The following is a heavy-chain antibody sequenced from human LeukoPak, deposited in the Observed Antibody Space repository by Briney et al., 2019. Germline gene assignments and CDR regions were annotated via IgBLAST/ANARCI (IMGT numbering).Heavy chain of an antibody. CDR3: AKGGPYDFWSGYGGRNVMDV. Sequence: GGSLRLSCAASGFTFSSYAMSWVRQAPGRGLEWVSAISGSGGSTYYADSVKGRFTISRDNSKNTLYLQMNSLRAEDTAVYYCAKGGPYDFWSGYGGRNVMDVWGQGTTVTVSS. D-gene: IGHD3-3*01. CDR1: GFTFSSYA. V-gene: IGHV3-23*01. CDR2: ISGSGGST. J-gene: IGHJ6*02.